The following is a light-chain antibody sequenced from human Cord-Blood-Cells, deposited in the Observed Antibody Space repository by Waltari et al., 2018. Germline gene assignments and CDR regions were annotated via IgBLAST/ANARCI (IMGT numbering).Light chain of an antibody. CDR1: SSNIGAGSD. CDR2: GNS. J-gene: IGLJ2*01. CDR3: QSYDSSLSVVV. Sequence: QSVLTQPPSVSGAPGQRVTIPCPGSSSNIGAGSDLHWYQQLPGTAPKLLIYGNSNRPSGVPDRFSGSKSGTSASLAITGLQAEDEADYYCQSYDSSLSVVVFGGGTKLTVL. V-gene: IGLV1-40*01.